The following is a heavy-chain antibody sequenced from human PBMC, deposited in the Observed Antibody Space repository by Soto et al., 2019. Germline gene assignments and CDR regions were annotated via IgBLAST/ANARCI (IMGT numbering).Heavy chain of an antibody. CDR3: EKAPLKRAGWLDP. CDR2: IYYSGST. J-gene: IGHJ5*02. Sequence: TLSLTCTVSCGSISSGGYYWSWIRQHPVKGLEWIGYIYYSGSTYYNPSLKSRVTISVDTSKNQFSLKLSSVTAADTAVYYCEKAPLKRAGWLDPGGQGTLXTV. CDR1: CGSISSGGYY. V-gene: IGHV4-31*03.